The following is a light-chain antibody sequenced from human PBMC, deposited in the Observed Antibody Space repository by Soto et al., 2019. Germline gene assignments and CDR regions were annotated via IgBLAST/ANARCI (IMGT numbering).Light chain of an antibody. V-gene: IGKV3-11*01. CDR1: QSLRNY. CDR2: DAS. Sequence: KALTQSPANRALAPGAQATLSCRATQSLRNYLAWYQQKLGKAPRLLIYDASKRATGIPARFSGSGSGTDFTLTISSLEPEDFAVYFCQQPSDWPPTFGQGARLEV. CDR3: QQPSDWPPT. J-gene: IGKJ5*01.